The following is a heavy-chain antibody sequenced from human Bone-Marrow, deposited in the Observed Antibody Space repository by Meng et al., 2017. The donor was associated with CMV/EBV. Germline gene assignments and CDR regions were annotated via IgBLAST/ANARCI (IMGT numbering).Heavy chain of an antibody. V-gene: IGHV4-34*01. D-gene: IGHD3-16*01. Sequence: SETLSLTCAVSGDSISSDAYYWGWIRQPPGKGLEWIGEINHSGSTNYNPSLKSRVTISVDTSKNQFSLKLSPVTAADTAVYYCARIQGGARKYYYYYYGMDVWGQGTTVTVSS. CDR2: INHSGST. J-gene: IGHJ6*02. CDR3: ARIQGGARKYYYYYYGMDV. CDR1: GDSISSDAYY.